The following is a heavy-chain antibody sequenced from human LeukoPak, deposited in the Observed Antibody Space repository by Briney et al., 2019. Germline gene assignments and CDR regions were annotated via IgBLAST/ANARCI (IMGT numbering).Heavy chain of an antibody. CDR3: ARLQWLVTPNAFDI. J-gene: IGHJ3*02. D-gene: IGHD6-19*01. CDR2: IYYSGST. Sequence: SETLSLTCTVSGGSISSYYWSWIRQPPGKGLEWLGYIYYSGSTNYNPSLKSRVTISVDTSKNQFSLKLSSVTAADTAVYYCARLQWLVTPNAFDIWGQGTMVTVSS. CDR1: GGSISSYY. V-gene: IGHV4-59*01.